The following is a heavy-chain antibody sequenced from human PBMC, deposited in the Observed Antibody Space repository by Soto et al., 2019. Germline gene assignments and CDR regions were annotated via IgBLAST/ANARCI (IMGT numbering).Heavy chain of an antibody. D-gene: IGHD6-6*01. CDR2: IYYSGST. Sequence: SETLSLTCTVSGGSISSGGYYWSWIRQHPGKGLEWIGYIYYSGSTYYSPSLRSRVTMSVDTSKNQFSLRLSSVTAADTAVYYCARSSIEPRVFMYPFDSWGQGTLVTVSS. CDR1: GGSISSGGYY. CDR3: ARSSIEPRVFMYPFDS. V-gene: IGHV4-31*03. J-gene: IGHJ4*02.